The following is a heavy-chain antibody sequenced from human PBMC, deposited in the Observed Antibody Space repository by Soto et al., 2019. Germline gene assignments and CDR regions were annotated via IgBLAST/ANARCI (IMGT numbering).Heavy chain of an antibody. V-gene: IGHV1-18*04. CDR2: ISTYNGDT. Sequence: QVQLVQSGPEVKKPGASVKVSCKASGYTFTNYGISWVRQAPGQGLECMGWISTYNGDTNYAQKLQGRVSLTTDTATSTAYMEVRSLRSDDTAVXXXXRAEKWVTGGMGGYWGQGTLVTVYS. CDR3: XRAEKWVTGGMGGY. D-gene: IGHD1-20*01. CDR1: GYTFTNYG. J-gene: IGHJ4*02.